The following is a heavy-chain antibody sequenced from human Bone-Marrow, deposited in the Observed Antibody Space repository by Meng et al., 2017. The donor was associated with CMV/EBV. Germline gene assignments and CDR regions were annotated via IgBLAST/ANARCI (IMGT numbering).Heavy chain of an antibody. Sequence: SETLSLTCAVYGGSFSGYYWSWIRQPPGKGLEWIGEINHSGSTNYNPSLKSRVTISVDTSKNQFSLKLSSVTAADTAVYYCARSPDYVWGSYRTNYFAYWGQGTRVTVSS. J-gene: IGHJ4*02. D-gene: IGHD3-16*02. V-gene: IGHV4-34*01. CDR3: ARSPDYVWGSYRTNYFAY. CDR2: INHSGST. CDR1: GGSFSGYY.